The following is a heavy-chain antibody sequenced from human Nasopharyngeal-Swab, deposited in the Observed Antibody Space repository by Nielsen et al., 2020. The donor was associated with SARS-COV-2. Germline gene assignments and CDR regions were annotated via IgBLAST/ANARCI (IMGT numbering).Heavy chain of an antibody. Sequence: SETLSLTCTVSGGSIKSYYWSWVRQPPGKGLEWIGNFFYSGTPNYNPSLKSRVTISVDAPRNQFSLRLNSVTSADTAMYYCARDSSGWHYWGQGTPVTVSS. CDR3: ARDSSGWHY. CDR1: GGSIKSYY. V-gene: IGHV4-59*01. CDR2: FFYSGTP. D-gene: IGHD6-19*01. J-gene: IGHJ4*02.